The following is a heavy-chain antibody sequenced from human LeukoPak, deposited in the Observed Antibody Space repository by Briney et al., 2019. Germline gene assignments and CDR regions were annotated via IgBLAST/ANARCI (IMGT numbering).Heavy chain of an antibody. V-gene: IGHV3-23*01. CDR1: GFTFSSYA. Sequence: GGSLRLSCAASGFTFSSYAMSWVRQAPGKGLEWVSGISGSGGSTYYADSVKGRFTISRDNSKNTLYLQMNSLRAEATGVYYCAKPITIFDYFDYWGQGTLVTVSS. CDR2: ISGSGGST. D-gene: IGHD3-3*01. CDR3: AKPITIFDYFDY. J-gene: IGHJ4*02.